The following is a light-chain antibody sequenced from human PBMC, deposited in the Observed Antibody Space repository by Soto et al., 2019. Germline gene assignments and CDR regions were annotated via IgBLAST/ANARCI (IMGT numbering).Light chain of an antibody. Sequence: EVVLTQSPDTLSLSPGERATLSCRASQSFSSSYLAWYQQKPGQAPRLLIYDASNRATGIPARFSGSGSGTDFTLTISRLEPEDFAVYYCQQYGTSPLTFGGGTKVDIK. J-gene: IGKJ4*01. CDR1: QSFSSSY. V-gene: IGKV3-20*01. CDR2: DAS. CDR3: QQYGTSPLT.